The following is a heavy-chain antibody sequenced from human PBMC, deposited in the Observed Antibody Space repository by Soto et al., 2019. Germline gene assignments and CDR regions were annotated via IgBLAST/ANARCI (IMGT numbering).Heavy chain of an antibody. V-gene: IGHV4-59*01. CDR2: VYHSGST. Sequence: PSETLSLPCSVSGGSIRNYYWNWIRQPPGRGLEWIGYVYHSGSTNYNPSLKSRVSMSVDVSRNHFSLTLHSVTAADTAVYFCTSSYSTSSSPDYWGQGTLVTVSS. CDR3: TSSYSTSSSPDY. D-gene: IGHD6-6*01. J-gene: IGHJ4*02. CDR1: GGSIRNYY.